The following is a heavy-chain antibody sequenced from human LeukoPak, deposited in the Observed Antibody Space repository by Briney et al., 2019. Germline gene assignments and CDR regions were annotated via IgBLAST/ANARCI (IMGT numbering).Heavy chain of an antibody. CDR3: ARASSRGVVVPAADAFDI. J-gene: IGHJ3*02. V-gene: IGHV1-2*02. Sequence: ASVKVSCKASGYTFTSYAMHWVRQAPGQGLEWMGWINPNSGGTNYAQKFQGRVTMTRDTSISTAYMELSRLRSDDTAVYYCARASSRGVVVPAADAFDIWGQGTMVTVSS. CDR1: GYTFTSYA. D-gene: IGHD2-2*01. CDR2: INPNSGGT.